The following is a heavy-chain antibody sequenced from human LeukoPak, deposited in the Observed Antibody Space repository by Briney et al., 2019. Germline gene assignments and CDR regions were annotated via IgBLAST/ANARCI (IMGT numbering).Heavy chain of an antibody. D-gene: IGHD3-22*01. J-gene: IGHJ4*02. CDR1: GFTFSSYA. CDR2: IVGSGGST. V-gene: IGHV3-23*01. CDR3: AKPPNYDSDAPQVDY. Sequence: GGSLRLSCAASGFTFSSYAMSWVRQAPGKGLEWVSGIVGSGGSTYYANSVKGRFTISRDNSKNTLYLQMNSLRAEDTAVYYCAKPPNYDSDAPQVDYWGQGTLVTVPS.